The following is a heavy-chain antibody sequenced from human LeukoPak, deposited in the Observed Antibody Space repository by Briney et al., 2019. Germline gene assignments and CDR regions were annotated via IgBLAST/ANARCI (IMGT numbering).Heavy chain of an antibody. CDR1: GFTFSSYD. CDR2: IRYDGSNK. CDR3: AKDRGDGSGSYSNHYFDY. Sequence: PGGSLRLSCAASGFTFSSYDMHWVRQAPGKGLEWVAFIRYDGSNKYYADSVKGRFTISRDNSKNTLYLQMNSLRAEDTAVYYCAKDRGDGSGSYSNHYFDYWGQGTLVTVSS. V-gene: IGHV3-30*02. D-gene: IGHD3-10*01. J-gene: IGHJ4*02.